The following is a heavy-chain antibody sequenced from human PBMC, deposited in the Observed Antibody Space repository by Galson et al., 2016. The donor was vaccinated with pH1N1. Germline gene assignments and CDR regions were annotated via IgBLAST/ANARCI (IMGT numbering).Heavy chain of an antibody. Sequence: SLRLSCAASGFTVSNYGMSWVRQAPGKGLEWVSGFSGSGGSTYYTDSVKGRFTISRDNSKNTLYLRMYSLTADDTAVYYCAKATRRLQDYYFDYWGQGTLVTVSS. CDR2: FSGSGGST. V-gene: IGHV3-23*01. CDR3: AKATRRLQDYYFDY. D-gene: IGHD5-24*01. J-gene: IGHJ4*02. CDR1: GFTVSNYG.